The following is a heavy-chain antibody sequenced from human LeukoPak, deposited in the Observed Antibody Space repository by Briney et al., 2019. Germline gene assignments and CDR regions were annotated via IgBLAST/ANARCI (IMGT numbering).Heavy chain of an antibody. CDR2: IIPIFGTA. V-gene: IGHV1-69*05. Sequence: ASVKVSCKASGGTFSSYAISWVRQAPGQGLEWMGGIIPIFGTANYAQKFQGRVTMTRDTSISTAYMELSRLRSEDTAVYYCARDLRYNWNPTADYYFDYWGQGTLVTVSS. CDR3: ARDLRYNWNPTADYYFDY. CDR1: GGTFSSYA. D-gene: IGHD1-20*01. J-gene: IGHJ4*02.